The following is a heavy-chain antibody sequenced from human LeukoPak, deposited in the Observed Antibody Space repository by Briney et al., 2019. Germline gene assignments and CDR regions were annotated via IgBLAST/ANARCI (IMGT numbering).Heavy chain of an antibody. J-gene: IGHJ5*02. CDR2: IYYSGST. CDR3: ARGVEAAGTNWFDP. D-gene: IGHD6-13*01. V-gene: IGHV4-39*01. Sequence: SETLSLTYTVSGGSISSSSYYWGWIRQPPGKGLEWIGSIYYSGSTYYNPSLKSRVTISVDASKNQFSLKLSSVTAADTAVYYCARGVEAAGTNWFDPWGQGTLVTVSS. CDR1: GGSISSSSYY.